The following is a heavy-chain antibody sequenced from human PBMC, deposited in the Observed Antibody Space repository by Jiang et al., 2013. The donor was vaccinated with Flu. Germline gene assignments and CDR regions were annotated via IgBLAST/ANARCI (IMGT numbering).Heavy chain of an antibody. CDR2: IFYSGYT. D-gene: IGHD4-11*01. CDR3: VRGSDDYSNYGVH. CDR1: GGSIGTYY. J-gene: IGHJ4*02. V-gene: IGHV4-59*01. Sequence: SGPGLVKPSETLSLTCTVSGGSIGTYYWSWIRQSPEKGLEWIGYIFYSGYTNYNPSLKGRVTISVDTSKNQLSLKLNSVTAADTGVYYCVRGSDDYSNYGVHWGQGTLVTVSS.